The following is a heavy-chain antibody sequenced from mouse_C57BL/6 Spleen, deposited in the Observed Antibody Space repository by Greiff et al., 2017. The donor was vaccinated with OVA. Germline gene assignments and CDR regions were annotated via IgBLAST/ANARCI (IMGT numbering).Heavy chain of an antibody. V-gene: IGHV3-6*01. D-gene: IGHD1-1*01. J-gene: IGHJ3*01. CDR2: ISYDGSN. Sequence: EVQLVESGPGLVKPSQSLSLTCSVTGYSITSGYYWNWIRQFPGNKLEWMGYISYDGSNNYNPSLKNRISITRDTSKNQFFLKLNSVTTEDTATYYCARGWNYYGSSYVAWFAYWGQGTLVTVSA. CDR3: ARGWNYYGSSYVAWFAY. CDR1: GYSITSGYY.